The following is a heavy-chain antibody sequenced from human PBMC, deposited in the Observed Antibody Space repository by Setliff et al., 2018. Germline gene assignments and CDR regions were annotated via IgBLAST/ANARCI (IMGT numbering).Heavy chain of an antibody. CDR3: RLWLHETMRDY. CDR1: TFPFSNYA. J-gene: IGHJ4*02. D-gene: IGHD3-10*01. CDR2: TYVGGAT. Sequence: PGGSLRLSCAASTFPFSNYAMSWVRQAPGKGLEWVSVTYVGGATNYADSVKGRFTISRDNSKNTLYLQMSSLRAGDTAVYFCRLWLHETMRDYWGQGTLVTVSS. V-gene: IGHV3-23*03.